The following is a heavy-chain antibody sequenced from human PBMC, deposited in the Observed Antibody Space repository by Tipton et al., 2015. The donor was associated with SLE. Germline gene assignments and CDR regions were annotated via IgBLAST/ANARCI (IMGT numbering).Heavy chain of an antibody. CDR2: IYYSGST. V-gene: IGHV4-59*01. CDR3: AREGYYDNSGYYPLFDS. D-gene: IGHD3-22*01. Sequence: TLSLTCTVSGGSISTYYWSWIRQPPGKGLEWIGYIYYSGSTNYNPSLKSRVTISVDTSKNQFSLRLSSVTAADTAVYYCAREGYYDNSGYYPLFDSWGQGILVTVSS. J-gene: IGHJ4*01. CDR1: GGSISTYY.